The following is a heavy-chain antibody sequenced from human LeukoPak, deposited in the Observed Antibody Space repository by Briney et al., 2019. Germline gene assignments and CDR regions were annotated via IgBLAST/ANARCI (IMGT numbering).Heavy chain of an antibody. Sequence: ASVKLSCKASGYTFTSYDINWVRQAAGQGLEWMGWMNPNSGNTGYAQKFQGRVTITRNTSIDTAYMEVSSLRSEDTAVYYCARRDCSGGTCRTRVFDYWGQGTLVTVSS. CDR1: GYTFTSYD. V-gene: IGHV1-8*01. J-gene: IGHJ4*02. CDR3: ARRDCSGGTCRTRVFDY. CDR2: MNPNSGNT. D-gene: IGHD2-15*01.